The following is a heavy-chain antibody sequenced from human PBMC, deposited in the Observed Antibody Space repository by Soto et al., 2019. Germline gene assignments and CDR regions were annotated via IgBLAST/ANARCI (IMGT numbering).Heavy chain of an antibody. CDR1: GGSISSSSYY. CDR2: IYYSGST. CDR3: ARPVFPYYYMDV. J-gene: IGHJ6*03. V-gene: IGHV4-61*05. D-gene: IGHD3-16*01. Sequence: PSETLSLTCTVSGGSISSSSYYWGWIRQPPGKGLEWIGYIYYSGSTNYNPSLKSRVTISVDTSKNQFSLKLSSVTAADTAVYYCARPVFPYYYMDVWGKGTTVTVSS.